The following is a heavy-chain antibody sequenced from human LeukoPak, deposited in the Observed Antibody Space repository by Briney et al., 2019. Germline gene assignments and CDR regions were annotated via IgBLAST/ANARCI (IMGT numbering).Heavy chain of an antibody. CDR1: GFTFSSYS. CDR2: ISSSSSYI. CDR3: ARGAISSSWYYYGMDV. V-gene: IGHV3-21*01. J-gene: IGHJ6*02. Sequence: GGSLRLSCAASGFTFSSYSMNWVRQAPGKGLEWVSSISSSSSYIYYADSVKGRFTISRDNAKNSLYLQMNSLRAEDTAVYYCARGAISSSWYYYGMDVGGQGTTVTVPS. D-gene: IGHD6-13*01.